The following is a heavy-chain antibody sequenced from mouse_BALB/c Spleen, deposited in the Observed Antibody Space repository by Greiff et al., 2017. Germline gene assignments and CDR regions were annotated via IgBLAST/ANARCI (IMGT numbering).Heavy chain of an antibody. CDR2: ISYSGST. CDR1: GDSITSGY. CDR3: ARTESDGYYDFDY. V-gene: IGHV3-8*02. Sequence: EVHLVESGPSLVKPSQTLSLTCSVTGDSITSGYWNWIRKFPGNKLEYMGYISYSGSTYYNPSLKSRISITRDTSKNQYYLQLNSVTTEDTATYYCARTESDGYYDFDYWGQGTTLTVSS. D-gene: IGHD2-3*01. J-gene: IGHJ2*01.